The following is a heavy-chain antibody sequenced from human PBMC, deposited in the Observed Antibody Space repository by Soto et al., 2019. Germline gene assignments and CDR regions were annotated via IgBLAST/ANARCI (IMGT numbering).Heavy chain of an antibody. Sequence: QLQLQESGPGLVKPSETLSLTCTASGGSISSRSYYWGWIRQPPGKGLEGIGSVYDSGRTFDNPSPRSRVTVSLDTSETQFSMKMSSLTAAYAAVYYWATCRVAVAATQGKDRGIDYWGQGALVTVSS. V-gene: IGHV4-39*01. CDR1: GGSISSRSYY. J-gene: IGHJ4*02. CDR2: VYDSGRT. CDR3: ATCRVAVAATQGKDRGIDY. D-gene: IGHD6-19*01.